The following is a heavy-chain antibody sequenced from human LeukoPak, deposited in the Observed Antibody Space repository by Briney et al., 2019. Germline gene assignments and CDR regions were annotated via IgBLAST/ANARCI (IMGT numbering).Heavy chain of an antibody. CDR2: MFDTVST. D-gene: IGHD5-18*01. Sequence: TASETLSLTCTVSGASTASHYWTWLRQPPGKELEWTAYMFDTVSTKSNPSLKSRLTLSVDTSKKQLSLRLSSVTAADTAVYYCATIKRGSTYGYFDFWGQGIKVTVPS. CDR1: GASTASHY. V-gene: IGHV4-59*11. J-gene: IGHJ4*02. CDR3: ATIKRGSTYGYFDF.